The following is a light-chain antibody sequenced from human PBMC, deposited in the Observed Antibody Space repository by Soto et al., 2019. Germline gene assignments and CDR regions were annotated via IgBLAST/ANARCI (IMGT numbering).Light chain of an antibody. V-gene: IGLV2-8*01. CDR1: SIDIGAYNY. J-gene: IGLJ1*01. CDR3: LSYVGRETGV. Sequence: QSALTQPPSASRAPGQSVTLSFTGNSIDIGAYNYVSWYQHHPGKVPKLLIYEVFRRPSGVPDRFSASKSGNTASLTVSGLQPEDEADYYCLSYVGRETGVFGSGTKVTV. CDR2: EVF.